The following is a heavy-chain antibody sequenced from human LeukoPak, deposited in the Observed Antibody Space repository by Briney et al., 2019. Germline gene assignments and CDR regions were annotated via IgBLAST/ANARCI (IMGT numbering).Heavy chain of an antibody. J-gene: IGHJ4*02. CDR1: GFTFSSYA. Sequence: GGSLRLSCAASGFTFSSYAMSWVRQAPGKGLEWVSAISGSGGSTYYADSVKGRFTISRDNSKNTLYLQMNSLRAEDTAVYYCAKDPDYDSSGYYYIDYWGQGTLVNVSS. D-gene: IGHD3-22*01. CDR2: ISGSGGST. CDR3: AKDPDYDSSGYYYIDY. V-gene: IGHV3-23*01.